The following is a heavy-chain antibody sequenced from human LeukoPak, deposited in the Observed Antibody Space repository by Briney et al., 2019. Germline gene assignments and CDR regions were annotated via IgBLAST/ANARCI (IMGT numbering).Heavy chain of an antibody. CDR2: INHSGST. Sequence: PSQTLSLTCTVSGGSISSGSYYWSWIRQPPGKGLEWIGEINHSGSTDYNPSLKSRVTISVDTSKNQFSLKLSSVTAADTAVYYCARAYYCSSTSCYARSWRNYYYYMDVWGKGTTVTVSS. CDR3: ARAYYCSSTSCYARSWRNYYYYMDV. CDR1: GGSISSGSYY. D-gene: IGHD2-2*01. J-gene: IGHJ6*03. V-gene: IGHV4-39*07.